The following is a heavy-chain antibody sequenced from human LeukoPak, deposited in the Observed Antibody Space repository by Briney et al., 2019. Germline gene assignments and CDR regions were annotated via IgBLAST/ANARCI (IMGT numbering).Heavy chain of an antibody. V-gene: IGHV3-30*18. CDR1: GFTFSSYG. CDR2: ISYDGSNK. Sequence: GRSLRLSCAASGFTFSSYGMHWVRQAPGKGLEWAAVISYDGSNKYYADSVKGRFTISRDNSKNTLYLQMNSLRAEDTAVYYCAKELLWFGEGFDYWGQGTLVTVSS. J-gene: IGHJ4*02. CDR3: AKELLWFGEGFDY. D-gene: IGHD3-10*01.